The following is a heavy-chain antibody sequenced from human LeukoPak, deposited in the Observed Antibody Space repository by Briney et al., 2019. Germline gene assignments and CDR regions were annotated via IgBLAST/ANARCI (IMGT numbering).Heavy chain of an antibody. Sequence: GGSLRLSCAASGFTFSSYAMSWVRQAPGKGLEWVSAISGSGGSTYYADSVKGRFTISRDNSKNTLYLQMNSLRAEDTAVYYCAKPLYYYDSSGYRAVDYWGQGTLVTVSS. D-gene: IGHD3-22*01. J-gene: IGHJ4*02. V-gene: IGHV3-23*01. CDR3: AKPLYYYDSSGYRAVDY. CDR2: ISGSGGST. CDR1: GFTFSSYA.